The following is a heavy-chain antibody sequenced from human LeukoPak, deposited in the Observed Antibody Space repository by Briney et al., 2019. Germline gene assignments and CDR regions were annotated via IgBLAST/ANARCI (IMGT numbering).Heavy chain of an antibody. J-gene: IGHJ4*02. Sequence: SETLSLTCAVSGGSISSGGYSWSWIRQPPGKGLEWIGYIYHSGGTYYNPSLKSRVTISVDRSKNQFSLKLSSVTAADTAVYYCARADEQIAYFDYWGQGTLVTVSS. V-gene: IGHV4-30-2*01. CDR1: GGSISSGGYS. CDR3: ARADEQIAYFDY. D-gene: IGHD6-6*01. CDR2: IYHSGGT.